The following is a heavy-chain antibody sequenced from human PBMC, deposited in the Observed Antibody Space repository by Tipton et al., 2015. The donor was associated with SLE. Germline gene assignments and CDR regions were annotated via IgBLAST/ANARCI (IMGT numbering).Heavy chain of an antibody. J-gene: IGHJ6*02. CDR1: GGSMTSFY. CDR3: ARHRLTVLQKVNVPSDGLDV. D-gene: IGHD3-10*01. CDR2: VYSSGAS. Sequence: TLSLTCTVSGGSMTSFYWSWIRQAPGKGLEWIGYVYSSGASNFNPSLKSRLSISVDTSKNQFSLRLRSVTAADTAVYYCARHRLTVLQKVNVPSDGLDVWGQGTTVSVPS. V-gene: IGHV4-59*08.